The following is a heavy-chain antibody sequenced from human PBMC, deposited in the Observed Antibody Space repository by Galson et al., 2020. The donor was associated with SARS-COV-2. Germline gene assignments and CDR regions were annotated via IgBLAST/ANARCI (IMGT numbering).Heavy chain of an antibody. J-gene: IGHJ4*02. Sequence: PGGSLRLSCAASGFTFSSYAMHWVRQAPGKGLEWVAVISYDGSNKYYADSVKGRFTISRDNSKNTLYLQMNSLRAEDTAVYYCARTYSGSYQYYFDYWGQGTLVTVSS. V-gene: IGHV3-30-3*01. CDR1: GFTFSSYA. CDR2: ISYDGSNK. D-gene: IGHD1-26*01. CDR3: ARTYSGSYQYYFDY.